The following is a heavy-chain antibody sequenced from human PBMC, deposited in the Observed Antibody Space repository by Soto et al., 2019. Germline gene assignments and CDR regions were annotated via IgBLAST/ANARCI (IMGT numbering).Heavy chain of an antibody. V-gene: IGHV4-59*01. CDR3: ARGYGDSYYGMDV. CDR1: GGSISSYY. Sequence: SETLSLTCTVSGGSISSYYWSWIRQPPGKGLEWIGYIYYSGSTNYNPSLKSRVTISVDTSKNQFSLKLSSVTAADTAVYHWARGYGDSYYGMDVWGQGTTVTVP. J-gene: IGHJ6*02. D-gene: IGHD4-17*01. CDR2: IYYSGST.